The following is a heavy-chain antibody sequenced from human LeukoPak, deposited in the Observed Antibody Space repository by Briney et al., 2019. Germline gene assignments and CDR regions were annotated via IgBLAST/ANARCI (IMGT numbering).Heavy chain of an antibody. CDR1: GGSFSGYY. Sequence: SETLSLTCAVYGGSFSGYYWSWIRQPPGKGLEWIGEINHSGSTNYNPSLKSRVTISVDTSKNQFSLKLSSVTAADTAVYYCAREEENYYDSSGYIDYWGQGTLVTVSS. V-gene: IGHV4-34*01. CDR3: AREEENYYDSSGYIDY. CDR2: INHSGST. D-gene: IGHD3-22*01. J-gene: IGHJ4*02.